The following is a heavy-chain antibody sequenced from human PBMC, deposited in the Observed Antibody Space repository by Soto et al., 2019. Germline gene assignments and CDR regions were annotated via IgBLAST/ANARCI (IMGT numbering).Heavy chain of an antibody. Sequence: SETLSLTCTVSGGSIISYYWSWIRQPPGKGLEWIGYIYYSGSTNYNPSLKSRVTISVDTSKNQFSLKLSSVTAADTAVYYCARRWGDAFDIWGQGTMVTVS. D-gene: IGHD3-16*01. CDR3: ARRWGDAFDI. J-gene: IGHJ3*02. CDR2: IYYSGST. V-gene: IGHV4-59*08. CDR1: GGSIISYY.